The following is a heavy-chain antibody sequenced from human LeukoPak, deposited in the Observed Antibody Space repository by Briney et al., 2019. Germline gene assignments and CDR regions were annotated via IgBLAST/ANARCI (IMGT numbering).Heavy chain of an antibody. D-gene: IGHD6-19*01. Sequence: GRSLTLSCAASGFTFSNYCMHWVRHAPGKWLVWVSRINSDGSSTSYAESVKGRFTISRAHTKNTLYLQMNSLRAEDTAVYYCARVRSSGWSYSDDWGQGTLVT. CDR3: ARVRSSGWSYSDD. J-gene: IGHJ4*01. CDR2: INSDGSST. V-gene: IGHV3-74*01. CDR1: GFTFSNYC.